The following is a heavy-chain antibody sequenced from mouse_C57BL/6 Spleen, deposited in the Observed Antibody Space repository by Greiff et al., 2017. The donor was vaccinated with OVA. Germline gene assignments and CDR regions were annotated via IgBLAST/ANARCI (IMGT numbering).Heavy chain of an antibody. V-gene: IGHV1-80*01. J-gene: IGHJ3*01. CDR3: ARSRDYGFAY. CDR1: GYAFSSYW. D-gene: IGHD2-4*01. CDR2: IYPGDGDT. Sequence: VQLKESGAELVKPGASVKISCKASGYAFSSYWMNWVKQRPGKGLEWIGQIYPGDGDTNYNGKFKGKATLTADKSSSTAYMQLSSLTSEDSAVYFCARSRDYGFAYWGQGTLVTVSA.